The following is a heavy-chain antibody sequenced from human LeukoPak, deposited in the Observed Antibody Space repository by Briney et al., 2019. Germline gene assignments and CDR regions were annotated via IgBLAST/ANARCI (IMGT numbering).Heavy chain of an antibody. Sequence: SGTPFLTCTAACGSICSYYASCWRQPPGEGVEWIGYIYYSGSTNYNPSLKSRVTISVDTSKNQFSLKLSSVTAADTAVYYCASLDVVVGMDVWGQGTTVTVSS. CDR3: ASLDVVVGMDV. D-gene: IGHD2-15*01. CDR1: CGSICSYY. J-gene: IGHJ6*02. V-gene: IGHV4-59*08. CDR2: IYYSGST.